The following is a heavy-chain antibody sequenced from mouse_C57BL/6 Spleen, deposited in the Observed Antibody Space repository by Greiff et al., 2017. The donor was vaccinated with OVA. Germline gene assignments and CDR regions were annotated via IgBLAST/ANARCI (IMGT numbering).Heavy chain of an antibody. J-gene: IGHJ3*01. V-gene: IGHV14-2*01. CDR1: GFNIKDYY. CDR2: IDPEDGET. D-gene: IGHD1-1*01. Sequence: EVKLVESGAELVKPGASVKLSCTASGFNIKDYYMPWVKQRTEQGLEWIGRIDPEDGETKYAPKFQGKATITADTSSNTAYLQLSSLTSEDTAFYYCHYYGISGLFAYWGQGTLVTVSA. CDR3: HYYGISGLFAY.